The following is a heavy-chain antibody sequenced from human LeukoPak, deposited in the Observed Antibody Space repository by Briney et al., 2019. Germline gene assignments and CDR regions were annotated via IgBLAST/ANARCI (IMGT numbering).Heavy chain of an antibody. V-gene: IGHV3-43*02. D-gene: IGHD2-15*01. Sequence: GGSLRLSCAASGFTFDDYAMHWVRQAPGKGLEWVSLISGDGGDPYYADSVKGRFTISRDNSKNSLYLQMNSLRTEDTALYYCAKDISSRFDIDYYYGMDVWGQGTTVTVSS. CDR1: GFTFDDYA. J-gene: IGHJ6*02. CDR2: ISGDGGDP. CDR3: AKDISSRFDIDYYYGMDV.